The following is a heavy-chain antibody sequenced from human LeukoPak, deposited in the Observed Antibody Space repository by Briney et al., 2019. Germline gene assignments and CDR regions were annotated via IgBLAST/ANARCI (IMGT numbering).Heavy chain of an antibody. J-gene: IGHJ1*01. V-gene: IGHV3-7*05. D-gene: IGHD6-13*01. CDR3: SLEGSSWYRYFQH. Sequence: PGGSLRLSCAASGFTFSSYWMSWVRQAPGKGLEWVANIKQDGSEKYYVDSVKGRFTISRDNAKNSLYLQMNSLRAEDTAVCYSSLEGSSWYRYFQHWGQGTLVTVSS. CDR2: IKQDGSEK. CDR1: GFTFSSYW.